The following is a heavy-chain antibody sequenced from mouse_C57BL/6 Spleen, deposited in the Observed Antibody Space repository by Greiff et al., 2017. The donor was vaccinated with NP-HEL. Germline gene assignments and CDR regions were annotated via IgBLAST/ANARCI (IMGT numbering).Heavy chain of an antibody. CDR2: INPGSGGT. J-gene: IGHJ3*01. CDR3: ASGYYGSSSAWFAY. CDR1: GYAFTNYL. Sequence: QVQLQQSGAELVRPGTSVKVSCKASGYAFTNYLIEWVKQRPGQGLEWIGVINPGSGGTNYNEKFKGKATLTADKSSSTAYMQLSSLTSKDSAVYFCASGYYGSSSAWFAYWGQGTLVTVSA. D-gene: IGHD1-1*01. V-gene: IGHV1-54*01.